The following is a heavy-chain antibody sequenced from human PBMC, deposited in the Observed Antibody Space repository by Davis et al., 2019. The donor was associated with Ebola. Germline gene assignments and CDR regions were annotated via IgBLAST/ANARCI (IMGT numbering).Heavy chain of an antibody. CDR2: IWYDGSNK. CDR1: GFTFSSYG. Sequence: GGSLRLSCAASGFTFSSYGMHWVRQAPGKGLEWAAVIWYDGSNKYYADSVKGRFTISRDNSKNTLYLQMNSLRAEDTAVYYCARGVAAAGRVTLTFWGQGTLVTVSS. CDR3: ARGVAAAGRVTLTF. D-gene: IGHD6-13*01. V-gene: IGHV3-33*01. J-gene: IGHJ4*02.